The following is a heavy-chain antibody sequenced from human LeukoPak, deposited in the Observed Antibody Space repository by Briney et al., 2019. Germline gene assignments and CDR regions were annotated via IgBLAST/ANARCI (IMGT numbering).Heavy chain of an antibody. J-gene: IGHJ4*02. Sequence: ASVKVSCKVSGYTLTELSMRWVRQAPGKGLEWMGGFDPEDGETIYAQKFQGRVTMTEDTSTDTAYMELSSLRSEDTAVYYCATASYYDSSGLHLYYFDYWGQGTLVTVSS. CDR3: ATASYYDSSGLHLYYFDY. CDR1: GYTLTELS. D-gene: IGHD3-22*01. CDR2: FDPEDGET. V-gene: IGHV1-24*01.